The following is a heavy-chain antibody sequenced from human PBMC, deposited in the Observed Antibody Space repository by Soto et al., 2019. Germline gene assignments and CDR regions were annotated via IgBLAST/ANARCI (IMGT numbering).Heavy chain of an antibody. CDR3: AREHYFGLDY. Sequence: EVQLVESGGGLVQPGGSLRLSCAASGFNFGGSWMTWVRQALGKGLEWLAKINPDGSGEYYVDSVKGRFTISRDNAESSLFFQMDSLRDEDTAVYFCAREHYFGLDYWGQCTLVTVSS. J-gene: IGHJ4*02. CDR2: INPDGSGE. V-gene: IGHV3-7*04. D-gene: IGHD1-26*01. CDR1: GFNFGGSW.